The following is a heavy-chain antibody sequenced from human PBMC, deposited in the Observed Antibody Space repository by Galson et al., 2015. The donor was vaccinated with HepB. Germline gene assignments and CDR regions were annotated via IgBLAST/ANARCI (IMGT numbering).Heavy chain of an antibody. V-gene: IGHV3-30*04. CDR2: ILYDGSKK. J-gene: IGHJ4*02. CDR3: ARGGYYDFWSAFCTY. D-gene: IGHD3-3*01. Sequence: SLRLSCAASGFTLRNYAMHWVRQAPGKGLEWVAGILYDGSKKYYADSVEGRFTISRDNSKNTLYLQMDDLRTEDTAVYYCARGGYYDFWSAFCTYWGQGTLVTVSS. CDR1: GFTLRNYA.